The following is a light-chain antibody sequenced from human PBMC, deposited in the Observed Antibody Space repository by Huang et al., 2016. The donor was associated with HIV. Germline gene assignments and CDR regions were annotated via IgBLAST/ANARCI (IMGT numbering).Light chain of an antibody. Sequence: ERVMTQSPATLSASPGDRATLSCRASQYVGNNLAWYRQKPGQAPRLLIPGASTRATDIPARFSASGSGVEFTLTISSLQSEDFGIYYCQQYNNWPRTFGQGTKLEIK. V-gene: IGKV3-15*01. J-gene: IGKJ2*01. CDR3: QQYNNWPRT. CDR2: GAS. CDR1: QYVGNN.